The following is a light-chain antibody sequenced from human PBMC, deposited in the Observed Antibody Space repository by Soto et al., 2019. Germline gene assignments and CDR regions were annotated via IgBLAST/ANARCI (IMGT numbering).Light chain of an antibody. CDR2: DVS. J-gene: IGLJ1*01. CDR3: SSYASSSRFV. V-gene: IGLV2-14*01. CDR1: GSDVGGYKY. Sequence: QTAMTQPASVSGSHGQSITISCNGTGSDVGGYKYVSWYQQRPGKGPKLMIYDVSYRPSGVADRFSGSMSGNTASLIISGLQAEEEADYYSSSYASSSRFVFGTGTKFMVL.